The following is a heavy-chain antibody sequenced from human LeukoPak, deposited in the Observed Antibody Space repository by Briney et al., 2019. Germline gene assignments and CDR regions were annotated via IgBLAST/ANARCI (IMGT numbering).Heavy chain of an antibody. V-gene: IGHV1-69*05. D-gene: IGHD3-10*01. Sequence: SVKVSCKASGGTFSSYAISWVRQAPGQWLEWMGGIIPIFGTANYAQKFQGRVTITTDESTSTAYMELSSLRSEDTAVYYCARHLEGGSGSNAFDIWGQGTMVTVSS. CDR1: GGTFSSYA. J-gene: IGHJ3*02. CDR3: ARHLEGGSGSNAFDI. CDR2: IIPIFGTA.